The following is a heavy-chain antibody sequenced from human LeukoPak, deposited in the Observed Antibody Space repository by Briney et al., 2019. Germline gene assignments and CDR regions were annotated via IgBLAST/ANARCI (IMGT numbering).Heavy chain of an antibody. CDR2: ISYDGSNK. CDR1: GFTFSSYA. Sequence: GGSLRLSCAASGFTFSSYAMHWVRQAPGKRLEWVAVISYDGSNKYYADSVKGRFTISRDNSKNTLYLQMNSLRAEDTAVYYCARDPNYYGSGSYFPWSYYYYYGMDVWGQGTTVTVSS. V-gene: IGHV3-30*04. J-gene: IGHJ6*02. CDR3: ARDPNYYGSGSYFPWSYYYYYGMDV. D-gene: IGHD3-10*01.